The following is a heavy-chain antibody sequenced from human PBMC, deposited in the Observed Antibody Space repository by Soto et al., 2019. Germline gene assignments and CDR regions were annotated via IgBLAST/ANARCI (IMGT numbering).Heavy chain of an antibody. Sequence: GESLNISCHGSGSIFTSYWIGWVRQMPGKGLEMIGISYPGDSETRYSPSFQGKVTSTADNSISTAYLQWRSPKASDTAMYYCARSCDHDLSYGMDVWGQGTTVTVSS. CDR2: SYPGDSET. V-gene: IGHV5-51*01. CDR3: ARSCDHDLSYGMDV. J-gene: IGHJ6*02. D-gene: IGHD2-15*01. CDR1: GSIFTSYW.